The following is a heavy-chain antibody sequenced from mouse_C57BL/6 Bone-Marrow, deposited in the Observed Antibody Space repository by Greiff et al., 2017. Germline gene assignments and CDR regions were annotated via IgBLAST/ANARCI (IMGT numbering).Heavy chain of an antibody. CDR2: ISSGSSTI. V-gene: IGHV5-17*01. CDR3: ARTGYYDYFDY. CDR1: GFTFSDYG. J-gene: IGHJ2*01. D-gene: IGHD2-3*01. Sequence: EVKLVESGGGLVKPGGSLKLSCAASGFTFSDYGMHWVRQAPEQGLEWVSYISSGSSTIYYADTVKGRFTISRDNAKNTLFLQMTSLRSEDTAMYYCARTGYYDYFDYWGQGTTLTVSS.